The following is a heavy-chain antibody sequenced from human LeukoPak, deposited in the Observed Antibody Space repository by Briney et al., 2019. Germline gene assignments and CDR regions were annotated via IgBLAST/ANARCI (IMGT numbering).Heavy chain of an antibody. Sequence: SETLSLTCTVSGGSVSSGSYYWSWIRQPPGKGLEWIGYIYYSGSTNYNPSLKSRATISLDTSKSQFSLKLSSVTAADTAVYYCARRIPAAGLSSYYFDSWGQGALVTVSS. V-gene: IGHV4-61*01. CDR1: GGSVSSGSYY. CDR3: ARRIPAAGLSSYYFDS. CDR2: IYYSGST. J-gene: IGHJ4*02. D-gene: IGHD6-13*01.